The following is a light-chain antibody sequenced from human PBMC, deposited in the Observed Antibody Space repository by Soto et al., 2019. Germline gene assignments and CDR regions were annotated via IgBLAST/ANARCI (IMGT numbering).Light chain of an antibody. CDR3: CSYAGPRTYV. CDR1: SDDVGRYNL. V-gene: IGLV2-23*01. Sequence: QSVLTQPASMSGSPGQSITISCTGTSDDVGRYNLVSWYQQHPGKAPKFIIYEGSKRPSGVSNRFSGSKSGNTASLTISGLQAEDEADYYCCSYAGPRTYVFGTGTKVTVL. CDR2: EGS. J-gene: IGLJ1*01.